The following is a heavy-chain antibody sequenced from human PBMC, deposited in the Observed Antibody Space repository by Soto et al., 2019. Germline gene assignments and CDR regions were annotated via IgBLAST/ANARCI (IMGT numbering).Heavy chain of an antibody. Sequence: QVQLVQSGAEVKKPGASVKVSCKASGYTFTSYAMHWVRQAPGQRLEWMGWINAGNGNTKYSQKFQGRVTITRDTSASTAYMELSSLRSEDTAVYYCARDRGTRYCSSTSCYQNWFDPWGQGTLVTVSS. CDR1: GYTFTSYA. V-gene: IGHV1-3*01. CDR3: ARDRGTRYCSSTSCYQNWFDP. D-gene: IGHD2-2*01. J-gene: IGHJ5*02. CDR2: INAGNGNT.